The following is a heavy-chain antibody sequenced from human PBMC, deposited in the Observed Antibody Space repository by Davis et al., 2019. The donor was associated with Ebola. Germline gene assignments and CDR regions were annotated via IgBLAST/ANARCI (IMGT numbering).Heavy chain of an antibody. CDR1: GVTFSSHW. Sequence: GESLKISCAGSGVTFSSHWIHWVRQAPGKGLVWVSRIKSDGSGGAYADSVRGRFTISRDNAKNTVYLQMNSLRVEDAAVYHCTRDFDWDGGYWGQGTLVTVSS. V-gene: IGHV3-74*03. D-gene: IGHD3-16*01. CDR2: IKSDGSGG. CDR3: TRDFDWDGGY. J-gene: IGHJ4*02.